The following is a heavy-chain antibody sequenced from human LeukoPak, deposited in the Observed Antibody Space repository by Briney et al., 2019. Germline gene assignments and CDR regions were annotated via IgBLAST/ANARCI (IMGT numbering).Heavy chain of an antibody. CDR2: ISSSSSYI. CDR3: XRDXAAPMHYYGMDV. V-gene: IGHV3-21*01. J-gene: IGHJ6*02. CDR1: GFTFSSYS. Sequence: GGSLRLSCAASGFTFSSYSMNWVRQAPGKGLEWVSSISSSSSYIYYADSVKGRFTISRDNAKNSLYLQMNSLRAEDTAVYYXXRDXAAPMHYYGMDVWGQGTTVTVSS. D-gene: IGHD2-15*01.